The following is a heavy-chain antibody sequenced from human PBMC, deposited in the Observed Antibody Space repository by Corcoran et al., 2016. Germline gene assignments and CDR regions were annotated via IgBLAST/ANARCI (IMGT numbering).Heavy chain of an antibody. CDR3: ARVNKTRRGYSYGRTYYYYGMDV. D-gene: IGHD5-18*01. Sequence: QVQLVQSVAEVKKPGSSVKVSCKASGGTFSSYAISWVRQAPGQGLEWMGGIIPIFGTANYAQKFQGRVTITADKSTSTAYMELSSLRSEDTAVYYCARVNKTRRGYSYGRTYYYYGMDVWGQGTTVTVSS. J-gene: IGHJ6*02. CDR1: GGTFSSYA. CDR2: IIPIFGTA. V-gene: IGHV1-69*06.